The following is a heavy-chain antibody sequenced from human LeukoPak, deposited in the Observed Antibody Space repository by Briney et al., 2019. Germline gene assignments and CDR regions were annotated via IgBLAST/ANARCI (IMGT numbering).Heavy chain of an antibody. CDR2: IYYSGTT. V-gene: IGHV4-39*01. D-gene: IGHD2-2*01. CDR1: GGSISSSSYY. CDR3: ARTLFGYQLLSRFDP. J-gene: IGHJ5*02. Sequence: PSETLSLTCTVSGGSISSSSYYWGWIRQPPGKGLEWIGIIYYSGTTYYIPSLKSRVTISVDTSKNQFSLKLSSVTAADTAVYFCARTLFGYQLLSRFDPWGQGTLVTVSS.